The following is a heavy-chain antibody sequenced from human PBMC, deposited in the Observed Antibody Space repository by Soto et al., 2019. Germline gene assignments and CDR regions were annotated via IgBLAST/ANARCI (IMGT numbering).Heavy chain of an antibody. CDR1: GGTFSSYA. V-gene: IGHV1-69*13. CDR2: IIPIFGTA. CDR3: ARGRRDYSGYYGYYFDY. D-gene: IGHD3-22*01. J-gene: IGHJ4*02. Sequence: GASVKVSCKASGGTFSSYAISWVRQAPGQGLEWMGGIIPIFGTANCAQKFQGRVTITADESTSTAYMELSSLRSEDTAVYYCARGRRDYSGYYGYYFDYWGQGTLVTVSS.